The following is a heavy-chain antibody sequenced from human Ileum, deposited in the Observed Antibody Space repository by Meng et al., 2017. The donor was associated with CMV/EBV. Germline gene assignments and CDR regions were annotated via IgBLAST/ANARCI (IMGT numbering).Heavy chain of an antibody. Sequence: GESLKTPCAASGCTFSDYYMNWIRQAPGKGLEWVSYISGSGSTIYYADSVKGRFTISRDNAKNLLYLQMNSLRDEDTAVYYCAGGPSITVIQALLNGFDTWGQGTMVTVSS. V-gene: IGHV3-11*01. J-gene: IGHJ3*02. D-gene: IGHD3-10*01. CDR2: ISGSGSTI. CDR3: AGGPSITVIQALLNGFDT. CDR1: GCTFSDYY.